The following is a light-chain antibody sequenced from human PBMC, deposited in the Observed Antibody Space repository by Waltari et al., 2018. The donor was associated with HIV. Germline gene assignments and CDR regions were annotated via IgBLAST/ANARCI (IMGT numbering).Light chain of an antibody. CDR1: SSNTRHNY. CDR3: GTWDSRLSARV. CDR2: DNN. Sequence: QSVLTQPPSVSAAPGQTVTISCSGSSSNTRHNYVSWYQQLPGTAPKLLIYDNNKRPSGIPDRFSASKSGTSATLGITGLQTGDEADYYCGTWDSRLSARVFGGGTKLTVL. J-gene: IGLJ3*02. V-gene: IGLV1-51*01.